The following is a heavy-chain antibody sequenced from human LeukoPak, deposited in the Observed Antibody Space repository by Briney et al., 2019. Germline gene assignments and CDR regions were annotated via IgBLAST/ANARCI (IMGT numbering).Heavy chain of an antibody. D-gene: IGHD3-10*01. Sequence: GGSLRLSCAASGFTFSSYWMTWVRQGPGKGLEWVANIKPDGSLIYYVDSVKGRFTISRDNAKNSLYLQMNSLRAEDTAVYYCAKARADYYGMDVWGQGTTVTVSS. J-gene: IGHJ6*02. CDR3: AKARADYYGMDV. CDR1: GFTFSSYW. CDR2: IKPDGSLI. V-gene: IGHV3-7*01.